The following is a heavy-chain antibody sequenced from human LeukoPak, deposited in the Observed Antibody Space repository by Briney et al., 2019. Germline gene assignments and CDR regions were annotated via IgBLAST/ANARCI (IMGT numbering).Heavy chain of an antibody. Sequence: PSETLSLTCTVSGGSISSSSYYWGWIRQPPGRGLEWIGSIYYSGSTYYNPSLKSRVTISVDTSKNQFSLKLSSVTAADTAVYYCARASSYYYDSSGYYNNWFDPWGQGTLVTVSS. CDR2: IYYSGST. CDR3: ARASSYYYDSSGYYNNWFDP. CDR1: GGSISSSSYY. D-gene: IGHD3-22*01. J-gene: IGHJ5*02. V-gene: IGHV4-39*01.